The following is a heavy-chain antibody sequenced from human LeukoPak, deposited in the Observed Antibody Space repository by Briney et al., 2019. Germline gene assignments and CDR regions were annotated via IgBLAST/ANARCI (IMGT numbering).Heavy chain of an antibody. CDR1: GFIFSTYS. D-gene: IGHD4-17*01. J-gene: IGHJ4*02. CDR3: ARDLLAVTTGGATY. Sequence: GGSLRLSCAASGFIFSTYSMNWVRQAPGKGLEWVSSISSSGSSIYYADSVKGRFTIPRDNAKNSLYLQMNSLRAEDTAVYYCARDLLAVTTGGATYWGQGTLVTVSS. CDR2: ISSSGSSI. V-gene: IGHV3-21*01.